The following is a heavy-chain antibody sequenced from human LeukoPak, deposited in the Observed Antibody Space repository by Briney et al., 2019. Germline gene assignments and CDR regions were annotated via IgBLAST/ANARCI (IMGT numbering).Heavy chain of an antibody. V-gene: IGHV3-7*01. Sequence: GGSLRLSCVASGFPFKGYWMTWVRQSPGKGLGWVANIKPDGSETNYLDAVKGRFTISRDNARDSLFLEMNNLRVDDTAVYYCARDGGELWPLDEWGQGILVTVSS. CDR3: ARDGGELWPLDE. J-gene: IGHJ4*02. CDR2: IKPDGSET. D-gene: IGHD3-10*01. CDR1: GFPFKGYW.